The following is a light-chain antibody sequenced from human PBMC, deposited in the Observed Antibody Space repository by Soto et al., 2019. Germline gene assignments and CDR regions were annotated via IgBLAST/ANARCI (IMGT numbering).Light chain of an antibody. Sequence: QSALTQPASVSGSPGQSITISCTGTSSDVGGYNYVSWYQQHPGKAPKLMIYEVSNRPSGVSNRFSGSKSGNTASLTISGLQAEDEAGYYCSSYTSSSTYVFGTGTKVT. CDR1: SSDVGGYNY. CDR3: SSYTSSSTYV. CDR2: EVS. V-gene: IGLV2-14*01. J-gene: IGLJ1*01.